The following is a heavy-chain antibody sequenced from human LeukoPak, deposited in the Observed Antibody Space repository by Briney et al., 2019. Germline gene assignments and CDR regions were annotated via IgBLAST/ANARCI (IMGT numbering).Heavy chain of an antibody. CDR2: ISGSGSIT. J-gene: IGHJ4*02. Sequence: GSLRLSCAASRFTFSSYAMSWVRQAPGKGLEWVSGISGSGSITYYADSVKGRFTISRDNSKNTLYLQMNSLRAEDTAVYYCAKDLYGDYDNDYWGQGTLVTVSS. CDR3: AKDLYGDYDNDY. D-gene: IGHD4-17*01. V-gene: IGHV3-23*01. CDR1: RFTFSSYA.